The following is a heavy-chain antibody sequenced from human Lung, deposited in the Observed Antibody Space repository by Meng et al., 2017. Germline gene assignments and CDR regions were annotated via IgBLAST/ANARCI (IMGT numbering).Heavy chain of an antibody. D-gene: IGHD4-11*01. CDR3: ARGPTTMAHDFDY. CDR1: GGSFSDYY. Sequence: QRQLQQWGEGLLKPSETLSLTCVVSGGSFSDYYWSWIRQPPGKGLEWIGEINHSGSTNYNPSLESRATISVDTSQNNLSLKLSSVTAADSAVYYCARGPTTMAHDFDYWGQGTLVTVSS. CDR2: INHSGST. V-gene: IGHV4-34*01. J-gene: IGHJ4*02.